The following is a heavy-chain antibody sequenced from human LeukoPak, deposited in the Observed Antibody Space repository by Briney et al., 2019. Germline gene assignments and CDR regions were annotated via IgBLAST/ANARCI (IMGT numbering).Heavy chain of an antibody. D-gene: IGHD3-10*01. J-gene: IGHJ4*02. CDR2: ISGGSGNI. CDR3: AKGSDYYGSVTSKKTD. Sequence: GGSLRLSCSVSGFTFSNYAMHWVRQAPGKGLEWVSLISGGSGNIYYVDSVKGRFTISRDNSRNTLYVQMTSLRAEDTAIYYCAKGSDYYGSVTSKKTDWGQGTLVTVSS. CDR1: GFTFSNYA. V-gene: IGHV3-23*01.